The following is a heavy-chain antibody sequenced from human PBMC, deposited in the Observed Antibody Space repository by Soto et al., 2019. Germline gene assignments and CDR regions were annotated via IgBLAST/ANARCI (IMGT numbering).Heavy chain of an antibody. CDR2: INSDGSVS. V-gene: IGHV3-74*01. CDR1: GFTFSNYW. Sequence: EVKLVESGGGLVQPGGSLRLSCAASGFTFSNYWMYWVRQAPGQGLVWVSRINSDGSVSRYADSVKGRLTISRDNVKNSLYLQRSSLRVEDTAVYYCARGDCVGGSCYSLAGSFYYYMDVWGKGTTVTVFS. CDR3: ARGDCVGGSCYSLAGSFYYYMDV. J-gene: IGHJ6*03. D-gene: IGHD2-15*01.